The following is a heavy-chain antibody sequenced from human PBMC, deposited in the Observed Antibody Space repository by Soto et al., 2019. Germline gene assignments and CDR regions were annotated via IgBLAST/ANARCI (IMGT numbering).Heavy chain of an antibody. J-gene: IGHJ4*02. CDR1: GYSFAGYW. D-gene: IGHD3-22*01. Sequence: PAESRKISCKGSGYSFAGYWITWVRQKPGKGLEWMGRIDPSDSQTYYSPSFRGHVTISATKSITTVFLQWSSLRASDTAMYYCARQIYDSDTGPNFQYYFDSWGQGTPVTVSS. V-gene: IGHV5-10-1*01. CDR3: ARQIYDSDTGPNFQYYFDS. CDR2: IDPSDSQT.